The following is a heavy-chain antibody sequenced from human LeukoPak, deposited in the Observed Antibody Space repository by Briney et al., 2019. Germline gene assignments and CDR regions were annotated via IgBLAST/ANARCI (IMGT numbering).Heavy chain of an antibody. CDR1: GFTFSSYS. J-gene: IGHJ4*02. D-gene: IGHD3-22*01. CDR3: ARDPSYYYDSSGYSPDY. Sequence: GGSLRLSCSASGFTFSSYSMNWVRQAPGKGLEWVSSISSSSSYIYYADSVKGRFTISRDNAKNSLYLQMNSLRAGDTAVYYCARDPSYYYDSSGYSPDYWGQGTLVTVSS. V-gene: IGHV3-21*01. CDR2: ISSSSSYI.